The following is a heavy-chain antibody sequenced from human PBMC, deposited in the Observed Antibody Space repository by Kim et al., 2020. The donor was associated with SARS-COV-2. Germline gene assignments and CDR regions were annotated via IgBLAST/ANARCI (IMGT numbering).Heavy chain of an antibody. Sequence: KDAEKIQVRVTMTRDTSTSTVYMELSRLKSDDTAVYYCARGANTLSAFDLWGQGTMVTVSS. J-gene: IGHJ3*01. V-gene: IGHV1-2*02. CDR3: ARGANTLSAFDL.